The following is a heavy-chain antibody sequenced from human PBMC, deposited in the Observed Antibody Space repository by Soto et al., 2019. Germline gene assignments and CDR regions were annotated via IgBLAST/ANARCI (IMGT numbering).Heavy chain of an antibody. CDR1: GFTFSSYG. J-gene: IGHJ6*02. Sequence: GGSLRLSCAASGFTFSSYGMHWVRQAPGKGLEWVAVISYDGSNKYYADSVKGRFTISRDNSKNTLYLQMNSLRAEDTAVYYCAKGGLRAPRIVATINGGPWGYYYGMDVWGQGTTVTVSS. D-gene: IGHD5-12*01. CDR2: ISYDGSNK. CDR3: AKGGLRAPRIVATINGGPWGYYYGMDV. V-gene: IGHV3-30*18.